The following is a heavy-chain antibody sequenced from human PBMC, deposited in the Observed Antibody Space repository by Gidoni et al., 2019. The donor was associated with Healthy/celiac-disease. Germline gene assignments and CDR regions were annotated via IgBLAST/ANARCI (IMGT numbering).Heavy chain of an antibody. V-gene: IGHV3-33*01. Sequence: QVQLVESGGGVVQPGRSLRLSCAASGFTFSSYCIPWFRQAPGKGLEWVAVIWYDGSNKYYADSVKGRFTISRDNSKNTLYLQMNSLRAEDTAVYYCAREARPSDYYYYGSGRQNEFDYWGQGTLVTVSS. CDR2: IWYDGSNK. CDR3: AREARPSDYYYYGSGRQNEFDY. J-gene: IGHJ4*02. D-gene: IGHD3-10*01. CDR1: GFTFSSYC.